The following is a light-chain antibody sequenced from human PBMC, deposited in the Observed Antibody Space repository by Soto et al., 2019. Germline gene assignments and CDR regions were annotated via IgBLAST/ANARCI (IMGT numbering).Light chain of an antibody. V-gene: IGLV2-14*03. CDR1: SSDIGGYNY. Sequence: QSALTQPASVSGSPGQSITISCTGSSSDIGGYNYVSWYQQHPGKAPKLMIYDVNNRPSGVSDRFSGSKSGSTASLTISGLQAEDEADYYCSSYSISRNLLFGGGTKLTVL. J-gene: IGLJ2*01. CDR2: DVN. CDR3: SSYSISRNLL.